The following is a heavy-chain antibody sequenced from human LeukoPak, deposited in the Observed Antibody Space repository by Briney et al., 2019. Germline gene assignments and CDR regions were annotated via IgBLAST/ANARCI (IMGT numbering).Heavy chain of an antibody. Sequence: SETLSLTCTVSGDSISSNYWSWIRQPAGKGLEWIGRIYSSGTANYNPSLNSRVTMSVDTSKNQLSLRLTSVTAADTAIYFCARWLSGTSRVGFDPWGQGIQVIVSS. D-gene: IGHD6-19*01. CDR1: GDSISSNY. CDR3: ARWLSGTSRVGFDP. V-gene: IGHV4-4*07. J-gene: IGHJ5*02. CDR2: IYSSGTA.